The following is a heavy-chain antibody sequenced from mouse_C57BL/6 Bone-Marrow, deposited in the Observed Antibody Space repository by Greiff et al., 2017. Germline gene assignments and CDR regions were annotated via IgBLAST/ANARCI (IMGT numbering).Heavy chain of an antibody. CDR1: GFNIKDDY. CDR3: TTSGSSYGFAY. D-gene: IGHD1-1*01. CDR2: IDPENGDT. V-gene: IGHV14-4*01. J-gene: IGHJ3*01. Sequence: VQLQQSGAELVRPGASVKLSCTASGFNIKDDYMHWVKQRPEQGLEWIGWIDPENGDTEYASKFQGKATITADTSSNTAYLQLSSLTSEDTAVYYCTTSGSSYGFAYWGQGTLVTVSA.